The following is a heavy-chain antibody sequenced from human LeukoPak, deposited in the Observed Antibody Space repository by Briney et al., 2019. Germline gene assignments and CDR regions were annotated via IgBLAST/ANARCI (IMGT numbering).Heavy chain of an antibody. Sequence: SVKVSCKASGGTFSSYAISWVRQAPGQGLEWMGRIITIFGTANYAQKFQGRVTITTDESTSTAYMELSSLRSEDTAVYYCATGSYSSGWYGLGWGQGTLVTVSS. D-gene: IGHD6-19*01. V-gene: IGHV1-69*05. CDR3: ATGSYSSGWYGLG. CDR2: IITIFGTA. CDR1: GGTFSSYA. J-gene: IGHJ4*02.